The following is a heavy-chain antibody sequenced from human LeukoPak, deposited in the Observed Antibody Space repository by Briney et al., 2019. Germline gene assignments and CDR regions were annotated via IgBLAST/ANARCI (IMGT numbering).Heavy chain of an antibody. CDR2: ISAYNGNT. D-gene: IGHD3-16*01. CDR1: GYSFTSYG. J-gene: IGHJ6*03. V-gene: IGHV1-18*01. Sequence: GESLKISCKGSGYSFTSYGISWVRQAPGQGLEWMGWISAYNGNTNYAQKLQGRVTMTTDTSTSTAYMELRSLRSDDTAVYYCARAIRGDYYYYMDVWGKGTTVTVSS. CDR3: ARAIRGDYYYYMDV.